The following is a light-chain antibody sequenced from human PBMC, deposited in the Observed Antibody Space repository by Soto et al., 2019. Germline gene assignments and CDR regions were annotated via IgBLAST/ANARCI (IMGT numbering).Light chain of an antibody. CDR1: QYINTR. J-gene: IGKJ5*01. CDR3: QQYNNWPIT. V-gene: IGKV3-15*01. Sequence: EIVLTPSPSTLSSFPGDRVTLSCRASQYINTRLAWYQQKPGQAPRLLIYGASTRATGIPARFSGSGSGTEFTLTISSLQSEDFAVYYCQQYNNWPITFGQGTRLEIK. CDR2: GAS.